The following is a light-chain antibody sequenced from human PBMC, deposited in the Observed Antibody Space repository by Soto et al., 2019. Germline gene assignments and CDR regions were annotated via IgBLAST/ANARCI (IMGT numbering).Light chain of an antibody. CDR3: HCKKYDDSPVYT. Sequence: IVLTQSPDTLSLSPGERATLSCRASQSISSGYLAWYQQKPGQAPRLLMFGASGRATGFPDRFSGSGSGTDFTLTISRLEPEVSAVYYCHCKKYDDSPVYTFGQGTKVDIK. J-gene: IGKJ2*01. CDR2: GAS. CDR1: QSISSGY. V-gene: IGKV3-20*01.